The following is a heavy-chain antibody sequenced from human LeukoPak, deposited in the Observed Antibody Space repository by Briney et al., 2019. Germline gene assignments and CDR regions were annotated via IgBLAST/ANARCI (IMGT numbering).Heavy chain of an antibody. CDR2: IYHRGNT. CDR3: ASSSWYDAFDI. V-gene: IGHV4-30-2*01. D-gene: IGHD6-13*01. Sequence: PSEALSRTCAVSGGSISSGGYSRSWLGQPPGTGLEWIGYIYHRGNTYYNPSIKSRVTISVDRSKNQFSLKLSSVTAADMAVYYCASSSWYDAFDIWGQGTMVTVSS. J-gene: IGHJ3*02. CDR1: GGSISSGGYS.